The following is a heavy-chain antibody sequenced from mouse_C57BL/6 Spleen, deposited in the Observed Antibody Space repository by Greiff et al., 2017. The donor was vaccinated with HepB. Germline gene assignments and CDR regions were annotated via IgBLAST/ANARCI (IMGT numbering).Heavy chain of an antibody. CDR3: LRSYDYDRGAWFAY. D-gene: IGHD2-4*01. CDR2: IRSKSSNYAT. Sequence: VQLKESGGGLVQPKGSLKLSCAASGFTFNTYAMHWVRQAPGKGLEWVARIRSKSSNYATYYADSVKDRFTISRDDSQSMLYLQMNNLKTEDTAMYDGLRSYDYDRGAWFAYWGQGTLVTVSA. V-gene: IGHV10-3*01. CDR1: GFTFNTYA. J-gene: IGHJ3*01.